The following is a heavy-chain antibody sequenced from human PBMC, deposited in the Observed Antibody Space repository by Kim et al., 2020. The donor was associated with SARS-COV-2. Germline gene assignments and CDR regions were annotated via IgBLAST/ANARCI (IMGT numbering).Heavy chain of an antibody. D-gene: IGHD3-16*01. CDR2: INANDGFT. CDR3: AMGFGGGEGFFQH. Sequence: ASVKVSCKASGYTFSRYGISWVRQAPGQGLEWVGWINANDGFTNYAQKFQARVTFSTEISRSTAYMEMRSLRVDDTAIYYCAMGFGGGEGFFQHWGQGTLVTVSS. J-gene: IGHJ1*01. V-gene: IGHV1-18*04. CDR1: GYTFSRYG.